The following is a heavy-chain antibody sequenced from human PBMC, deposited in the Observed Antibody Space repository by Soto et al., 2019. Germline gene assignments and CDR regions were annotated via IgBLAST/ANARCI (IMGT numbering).Heavy chain of an antibody. CDR2: ISAYNGNT. CDR3: ARFYDILTGYNYYYYGMDF. J-gene: IGHJ6*02. D-gene: IGHD3-9*01. Sequence: PVKVSCKASGYTFPSSGINRVRQPPGQGLEGMGWISAYNGNTNYAQNLQSRVTITTDTTTSTAYTELRSLRSDDTAVYYFARFYDILTGYNYYYYGMDFWGQGTTVTVSS. V-gene: IGHV1-18*01. CDR1: GYTFPSSG.